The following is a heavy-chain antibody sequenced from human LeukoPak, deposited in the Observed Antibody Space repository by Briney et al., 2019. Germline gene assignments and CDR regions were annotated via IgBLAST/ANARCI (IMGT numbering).Heavy chain of an antibody. D-gene: IGHD5-24*01. CDR1: GFTFSTYG. J-gene: IGHJ4*02. CDR2: ISSSSSYK. Sequence: GGSLRLSCAASGFTFSTYGLSWVRQAPGKGLEWVSSISSSSSYKNYADSVKGRFTISRDSAKNSLYLQMNSLRAEDTAVYYCARGYTSFDYWGQGTLVTVSS. V-gene: IGHV3-21*01. CDR3: ARGYTSFDY.